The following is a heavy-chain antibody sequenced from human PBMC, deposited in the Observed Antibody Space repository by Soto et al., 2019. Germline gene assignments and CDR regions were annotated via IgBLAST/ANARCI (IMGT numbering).Heavy chain of an antibody. Sequence: SPTLSLTCAFYAVSFIGDYWRWIRQPPWKGLEWIGEINHSGSTNYNPSLKSRVTISVDTSKNQFSLKLSSVTAADTAVYYCARFGRPIAVAGYYYYYGMDVWGQGTTV. V-gene: IGHV4-34*01. CDR3: ARFGRPIAVAGYYYYYGMDV. D-gene: IGHD6-19*01. J-gene: IGHJ6*02. CDR2: INHSGST. CDR1: AVSFIGDY.